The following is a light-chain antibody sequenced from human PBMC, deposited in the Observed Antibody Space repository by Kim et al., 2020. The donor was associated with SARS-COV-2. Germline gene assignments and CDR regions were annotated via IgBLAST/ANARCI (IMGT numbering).Light chain of an antibody. CDR1: QSVSSI. CDR3: QQYNNWPFT. CDR2: DAF. V-gene: IGKV3-15*01. J-gene: IGKJ3*01. Sequence: VSPGERAALACRASQSVSSIFAWYQQKPGQAPRLLIYDAFTRATGIPARFSGSGSGTEFTLTISSLQSEDFALYYCQQYNNWPFTFGPGTKVDIK.